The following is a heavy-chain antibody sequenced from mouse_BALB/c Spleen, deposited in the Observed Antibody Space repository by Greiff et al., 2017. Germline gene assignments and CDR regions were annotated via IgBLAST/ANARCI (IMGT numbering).Heavy chain of an antibody. V-gene: IGHV1-15*01. CDR1: GYTFTDYE. D-gene: IGHD2-4*01. J-gene: IGHJ2*01. CDR2: IDPETGGT. CDR3: TPITTG. Sequence: QVQLQQSGAELVRPGASVTLSCKASGYTFTDYEMHWVKQTPVHGLEWIGAIDPETGGTAYNQKFKGKATLTADKSSSTAYMELRSLTSDDSAVYYCTPITTGWGQGTTLTVSS.